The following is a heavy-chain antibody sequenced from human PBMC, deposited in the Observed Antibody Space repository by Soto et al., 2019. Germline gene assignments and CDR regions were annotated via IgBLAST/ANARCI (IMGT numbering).Heavy chain of an antibody. J-gene: IGHJ6*02. Sequence: SETLSLTCAVYGGSFSGYYWSWIRQPPGKGLEWIGEINHSGSTNYNPSLKSRVTISVDTSKNQFPLKLSSVTAADTAVYYCARGTTVSPGMDVWGQGTTVTVSS. CDR1: GGSFSGYY. CDR2: INHSGST. D-gene: IGHD4-17*01. CDR3: ARGTTVSPGMDV. V-gene: IGHV4-34*01.